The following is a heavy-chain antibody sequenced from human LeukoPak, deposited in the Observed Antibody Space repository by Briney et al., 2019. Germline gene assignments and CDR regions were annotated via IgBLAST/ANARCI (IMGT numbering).Heavy chain of an antibody. D-gene: IGHD3-3*01. Sequence: PSETLSLTCTVSGGSISSGAYYWSWIRQHPGKGLEWIGYIYYSGSTYYSPSLKSRVTISVDTSKNQFSLKLSSVTAADTAVYYCARGRVNWSDPWGQGTLVTVSS. CDR1: GGSISSGAYY. J-gene: IGHJ5*02. CDR3: ARGRVNWSDP. CDR2: IYYSGST. V-gene: IGHV4-31*03.